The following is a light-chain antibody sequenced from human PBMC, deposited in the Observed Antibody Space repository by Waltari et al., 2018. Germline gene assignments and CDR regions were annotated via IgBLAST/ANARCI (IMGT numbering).Light chain of an antibody. CDR1: SNNVGNQG. Sequence: QAGLTQPPSVSKDLRQTATLTCTGNSNNVGNQGAAWLQQDQGHPPKPLFYRNNNRPSGISAGFSASRSGNTASLTITGLQPEDEADYYCSAWDSNLSAWVFGGGTKLTVL. CDR3: SAWDSNLSAWV. J-gene: IGLJ3*02. CDR2: RNN. V-gene: IGLV10-54*04.